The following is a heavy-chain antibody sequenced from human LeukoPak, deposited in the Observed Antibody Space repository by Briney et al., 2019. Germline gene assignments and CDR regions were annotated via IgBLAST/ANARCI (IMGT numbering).Heavy chain of an antibody. Sequence: PGGSLTLSCVASGFILSHYGMHWVRQAPGKGLEWLADIWSDGSNRFYAGSVKGRFTISRDNSQNTVFLQMNSLRAEATAMYYCARDAQRGFDYSNSLKYWGHGILVTVSS. V-gene: IGHV3-33*01. CDR1: GFILSHYG. D-gene: IGHD4-11*01. CDR3: ARDAQRGFDYSNSLKY. CDR2: IWSDGSNR. J-gene: IGHJ4*01.